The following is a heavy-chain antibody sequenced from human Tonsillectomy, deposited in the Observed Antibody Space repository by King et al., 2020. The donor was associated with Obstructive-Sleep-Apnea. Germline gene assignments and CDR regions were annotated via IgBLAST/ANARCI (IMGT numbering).Heavy chain of an antibody. CDR3: ARVDDNSGCFYFDY. D-gene: IGHD6-19*01. CDR2: IFYTGST. CDR1: GGSISSSSYY. J-gene: IGHJ4*02. Sequence: LQLQESGPGLVKPSETLSLTCTVSGGSISSSSYYWGWIRQPPGKGLEWIGSIFYTGSTYYNSSLKSRVTISVDTSKNPFSLKLSSVTAADTAVYYCARVDDNSGCFYFDYWGQGTLATVSS. V-gene: IGHV4-39*07.